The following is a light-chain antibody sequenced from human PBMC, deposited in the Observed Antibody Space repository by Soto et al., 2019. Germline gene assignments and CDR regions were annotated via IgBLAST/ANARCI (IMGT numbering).Light chain of an antibody. V-gene: IGLV2-8*01. J-gene: IGLJ1*01. CDR1: SSDVGGYDY. CDR3: SSYAGRNINYV. Sequence: QSVLTQPPSASGSPGQSVTISCTGTSSDVGGYDYVSWYQQHPDKAPKLMIFEVTKRPSGVPDRFSGSKSGNTASLTVSGLQAEDEADYYCSSYAGRNINYVFGTGTKV. CDR2: EVT.